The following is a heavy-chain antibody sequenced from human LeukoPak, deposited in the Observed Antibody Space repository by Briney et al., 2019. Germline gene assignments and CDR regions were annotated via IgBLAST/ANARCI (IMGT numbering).Heavy chain of an antibody. CDR2: LGRSGEYK. J-gene: IGHJ6*02. V-gene: IGHV3-23*01. CDR1: GFRFTDYS. Sequence: GGSLRLSCAASGFRFTDYSMGWVRQAPGKGLEWVAGLGRSGEYKHYADSVKGRFTISRDNSKDTVSLQMNSLRAEDSAIYFCVKDRPCETCMPMDAWGQGPRSPFL. CDR3: VKDRPCETCMPMDA. D-gene: IGHD2-2*01.